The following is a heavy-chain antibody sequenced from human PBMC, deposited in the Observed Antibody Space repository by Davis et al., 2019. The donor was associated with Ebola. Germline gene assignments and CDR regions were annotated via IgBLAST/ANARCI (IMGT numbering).Heavy chain of an antibody. J-gene: IGHJ6*02. D-gene: IGHD2-15*01. CDR2: IRWNSGNI. CDR1: GFSFADYV. Sequence: SLKISCAFSGFSFADYVMHWVRQVPGKGLEWVSGIRWNSGNIGYADSVKGRFTISGDNAKNSLYLQMNSLRAEDTALYYCARDFCSGSGCSHYFRGMDVWGQGTTVTVSS. V-gene: IGHV3-9*01. CDR3: ARDFCSGSGCSHYFRGMDV.